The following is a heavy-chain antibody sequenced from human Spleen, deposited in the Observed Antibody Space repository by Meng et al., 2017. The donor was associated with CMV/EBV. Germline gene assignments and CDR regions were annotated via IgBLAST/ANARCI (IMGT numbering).Heavy chain of an antibody. Sequence: SGYTFTAYYMHWVRQAPGQGLEWMGWINPNSGGTNYAQKFQGRVTMTRDTSISTAYMELSRLRSDDTALYYCARGDSIVILPAASVDYWGQGTLVTVSS. V-gene: IGHV1-2*02. J-gene: IGHJ4*02. CDR3: ARGDSIVILPAASVDY. CDR1: GYTFTAYY. CDR2: INPNSGGT. D-gene: IGHD2-2*01.